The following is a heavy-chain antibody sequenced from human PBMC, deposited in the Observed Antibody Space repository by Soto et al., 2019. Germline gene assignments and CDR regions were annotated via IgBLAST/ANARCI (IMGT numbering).Heavy chain of an antibody. V-gene: IGHV3-72*01. CDR1: GFTFSDHY. CDR2: TRNKANSYST. Sequence: EVQLVESGGGLVQPGGSLRLSCAASGFTFSDHYMDWVRQAPGKGLEWVGRTRNKANSYSTEYAASVRGRFTISRDESKNSLYLQMNSLKTEDTAVYYCVRTSHYGSGSWNFDYWGQGNLVNVSS. D-gene: IGHD3-10*01. CDR3: VRTSHYGSGSWNFDY. J-gene: IGHJ4*02.